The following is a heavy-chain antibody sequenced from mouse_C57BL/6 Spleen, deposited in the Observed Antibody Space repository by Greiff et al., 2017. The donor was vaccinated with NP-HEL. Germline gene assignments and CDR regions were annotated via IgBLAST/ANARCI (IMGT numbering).Heavy chain of an antibody. J-gene: IGHJ2*01. V-gene: IGHV5-4*01. Sequence: EVQLVESGGGLVKPGGSLKLSCAASGFTFSSYAMSWVRQTPEKRLEWVATISDGGSYTYYPDNVKGRFTISRDNAKNNLYLQMSHLKSEDTAMYYCAREALRYPFFDYWGQGTTLTVAS. CDR3: AREALRYPFFDY. CDR1: GFTFSSYA. CDR2: ISDGGSYT. D-gene: IGHD1-1*01.